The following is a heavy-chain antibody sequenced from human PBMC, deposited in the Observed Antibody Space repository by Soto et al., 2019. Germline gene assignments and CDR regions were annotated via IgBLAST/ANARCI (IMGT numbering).Heavy chain of an antibody. CDR2: ISSSSSYI. V-gene: IGHV3-21*01. D-gene: IGHD6-13*01. CDR3: ARDQRISTWGDFDS. Sequence: EVQLVESGGGLVKPGGSLRLSCAASGFTFSDYSMNWVRQAPGQGLEWVSSISSSSSYIYYADSVKGRFTVSRDNDKISLYLQMDSLRAEDTSIYYCARDQRISTWGDFDSWCQGTLVAVAS. CDR1: GFTFSDYS. J-gene: IGHJ4*02.